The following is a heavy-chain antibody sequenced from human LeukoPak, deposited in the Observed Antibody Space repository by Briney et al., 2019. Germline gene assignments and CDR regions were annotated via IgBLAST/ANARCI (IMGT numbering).Heavy chain of an antibody. Sequence: GGSLRLSCAASGSTFDDYAMHWVRHAPGKGLEWVSGISWNSGSIGYADSVKGRFTISRDNAKNSLYLQMNSLRAEDTALYYCAKDVHSSSWYGYFQHWGQGTLVTVSS. J-gene: IGHJ1*01. CDR3: AKDVHSSSWYGYFQH. CDR1: GSTFDDYA. D-gene: IGHD6-13*01. V-gene: IGHV3-9*01. CDR2: ISWNSGSI.